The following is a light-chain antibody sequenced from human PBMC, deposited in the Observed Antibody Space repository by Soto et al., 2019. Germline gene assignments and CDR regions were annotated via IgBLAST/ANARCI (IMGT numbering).Light chain of an antibody. CDR2: GNS. Sequence: QSVLTQPPSVSGAPGQRVTISCTGSSSNIGAGYDVHWYQHLPGTAPKLLIYGNSNRPSGVPDRFSGSNSGTSASLAITGLQAEDEADYYCQSSDSRLSNWVFGRGTKLTVL. CDR3: QSSDSRLSNWV. V-gene: IGLV1-40*01. J-gene: IGLJ3*02. CDR1: SSNIGAGYD.